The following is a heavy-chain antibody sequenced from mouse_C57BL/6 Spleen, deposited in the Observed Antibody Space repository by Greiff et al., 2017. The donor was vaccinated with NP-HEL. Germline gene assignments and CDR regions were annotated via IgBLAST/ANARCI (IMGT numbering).Heavy chain of an antibody. Sequence: EVKVEESGPGLVKPSQSLSLTCSVTGYSITSGYYWNWIRQFPGNKLEWMGYISYDGSNNYNPSLKNRISITRDTSKNQFFLKLNSVTTEDTATYYCARDNYGSSYDWFAYWGQGTLVTVSA. CDR3: ARDNYGSSYDWFAY. D-gene: IGHD1-1*01. J-gene: IGHJ3*01. CDR1: GYSITSGYY. V-gene: IGHV3-6*01. CDR2: ISYDGSN.